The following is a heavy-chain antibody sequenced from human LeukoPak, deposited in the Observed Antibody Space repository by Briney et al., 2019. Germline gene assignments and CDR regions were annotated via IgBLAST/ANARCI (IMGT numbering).Heavy chain of an antibody. V-gene: IGHV1-24*01. J-gene: IGHJ5*02. D-gene: IGHD6-13*01. CDR2: FDPEDGET. CDR1: GYTLTELS. CDR3: ARAAAAGTAWNWFDP. Sequence: GASVKVSCKVSGYTLTELSMHWVRQAPGKGLEWMGGFDPEDGETIYAQKFQGRVTMTRDTSISTAYMELSRLRSDDTAVYYCARAAAAGTAWNWFDPWGQGTLVTVSS.